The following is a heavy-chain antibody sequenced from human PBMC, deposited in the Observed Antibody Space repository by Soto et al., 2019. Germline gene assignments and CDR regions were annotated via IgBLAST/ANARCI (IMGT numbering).Heavy chain of an antibody. V-gene: IGHV3-23*01. J-gene: IGHJ3*02. CDR2: ISGSGGST. CDR3: AKDRGGSYYAFDI. D-gene: IGHD1-26*01. Sequence: GGSPRLSCAASGFTFSSYAMSWVRQAPGKGLEWVSAISGSGGSTYYADSVKGRFTISRDNSKNTLYLQMNSLRAEDTAVYYCAKDRGGSYYAFDIWGQGTMVTVSS. CDR1: GFTFSSYA.